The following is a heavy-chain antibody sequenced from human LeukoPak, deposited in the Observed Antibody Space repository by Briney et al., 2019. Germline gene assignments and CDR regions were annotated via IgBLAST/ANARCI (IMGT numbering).Heavy chain of an antibody. D-gene: IGHD3-22*01. CDR3: ARALRITMIVVVPVFDY. CDR2: INHSGST. V-gene: IGHV4-34*01. Sequence: SETLSLTCAVYGGSFSGYYWSWIRQPPGKGLEWIGEINHSGSTNYNPSLKSRVTISVDTSKNQFSLKLSSVTAADTAVYYCARALRITMIVVVPVFDYWGQGTLVTVSS. CDR1: GGSFSGYY. J-gene: IGHJ4*02.